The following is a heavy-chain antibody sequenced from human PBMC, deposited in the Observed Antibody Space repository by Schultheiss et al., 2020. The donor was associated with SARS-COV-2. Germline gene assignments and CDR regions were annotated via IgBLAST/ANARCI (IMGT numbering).Heavy chain of an antibody. Sequence: SETLSLTCTVSGGSISSSSYYWGWIRQPPGKGLEWIGSIYYSGSTYYNPSLKSRVTISVDTSKNQFSLKLSSVTAADTAVYYCAREFGGYSYGSNAFDIWGQGTMVTVSS. D-gene: IGHD5-18*01. V-gene: IGHV4-39*02. J-gene: IGHJ3*02. CDR2: IYYSGST. CDR3: AREFGGYSYGSNAFDI. CDR1: GGSISSSSYY.